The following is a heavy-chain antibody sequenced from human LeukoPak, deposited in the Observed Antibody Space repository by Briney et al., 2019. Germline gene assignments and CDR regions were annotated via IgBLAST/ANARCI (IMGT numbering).Heavy chain of an antibody. CDR3: AKARYSGYAFDAFDM. J-gene: IGHJ3*02. CDR1: GFTFSNSA. V-gene: IGHV3-23*01. D-gene: IGHD5-12*01. CDR2: ISGGGGST. Sequence: GGSLRLSCAASGFTFSNSAMNWVRQAPGKGPEWVSVISGGGGSTFYADSVKGRFTISSDNSKNSLYLQMNSLRAEDTAVYYCAKARYSGYAFDAFDMWGQGTMVSVSS.